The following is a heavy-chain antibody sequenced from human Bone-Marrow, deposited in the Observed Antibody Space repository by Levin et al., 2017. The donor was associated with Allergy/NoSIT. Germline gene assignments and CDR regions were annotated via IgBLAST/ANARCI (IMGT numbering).Heavy chain of an antibody. D-gene: IGHD3-16*01. CDR1: ELNVTRNY. J-gene: IGHJ4*01. Sequence: GGSLRLSCVVSELNVTRNYMNWVRQAPGKGLEWVSVIYGGGSTYYADSARGRLIVSTDTSTNRLYLEMNSLRAADTAVYYCATSYVGATGYFDYWGHGTLVTVSS. CDR2: IYGGGST. CDR3: ATSYVGATGYFDY. V-gene: IGHV3-53*01.